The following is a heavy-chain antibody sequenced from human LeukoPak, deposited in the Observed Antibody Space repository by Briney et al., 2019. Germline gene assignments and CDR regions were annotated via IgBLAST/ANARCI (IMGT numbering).Heavy chain of an antibody. D-gene: IGHD4-23*01. J-gene: IGHJ5*02. Sequence: GGSLRLSCAASGFTFSGYYMSWIRQAPGKGLEWVSYISSSSSYTNYADSVKGRFTISRDNAKNSLYLQMNSLRAEDTAVYYCARHGPWDYGGNSGEWFDPWGQGTLVTVSS. V-gene: IGHV3-11*06. CDR3: ARHGPWDYGGNSGEWFDP. CDR2: ISSSSSYT. CDR1: GFTFSGYY.